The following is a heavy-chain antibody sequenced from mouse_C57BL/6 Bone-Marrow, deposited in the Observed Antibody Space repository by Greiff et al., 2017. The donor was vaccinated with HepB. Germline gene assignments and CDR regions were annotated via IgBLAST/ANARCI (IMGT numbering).Heavy chain of an antibody. CDR3: ARGGGTTEVGYYCDY. CDR1: GFTFSDYY. Sequence: EVQLVESEGGLVQPGSSMKLSCTASGFTFSDYYMAWVRQVPEKGLEWVANINYDGSSTYYLDSLKSRFIISRDNAKNILYLQMSSLKSEDTATYYCARGGGTTEVGYYCDYWGQGTTLTVSS. J-gene: IGHJ2*01. D-gene: IGHD1-1*01. CDR2: INYDGSST. V-gene: IGHV5-16*01.